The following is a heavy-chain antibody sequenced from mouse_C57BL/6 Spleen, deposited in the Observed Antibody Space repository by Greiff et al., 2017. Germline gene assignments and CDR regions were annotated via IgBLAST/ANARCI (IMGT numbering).Heavy chain of an antibody. CDR1: GYSITSGYD. Sequence: EVKLQESGPGMVKPSQSLSLTCTVTGYSITSGYDWHWIRHFPGNKLEWMGYISYSGSTNYNPSLKSRISITHDPSKNHFFLKLNSVTTEDTATYYCARDEDYYGNWYFDVWGTGTTVTVSS. CDR2: ISYSGST. V-gene: IGHV3-1*01. J-gene: IGHJ1*03. CDR3: ARDEDYYGNWYFDV. D-gene: IGHD2-1*01.